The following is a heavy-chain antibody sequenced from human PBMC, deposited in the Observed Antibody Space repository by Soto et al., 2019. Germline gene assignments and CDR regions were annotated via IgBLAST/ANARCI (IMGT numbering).Heavy chain of an antibody. CDR3: ATGSKYCSSTSCSVAFDY. D-gene: IGHD2-2*01. CDR1: GYTLTELS. CDR2: FDPEDGET. Sequence: ASVKVSCKVSGYTLTELSMHWVRQAPGKGLEWMGGFDPEDGETIYAQKFQGRVTMTEDTSTDTAYMELSSLRSEDTAVYYCATGSKYCSSTSCSVAFDYWGQGTLVTVSS. J-gene: IGHJ4*02. V-gene: IGHV1-24*01.